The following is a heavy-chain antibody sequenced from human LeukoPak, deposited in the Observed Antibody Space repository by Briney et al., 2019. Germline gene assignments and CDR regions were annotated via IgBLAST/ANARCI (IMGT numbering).Heavy chain of an antibody. Sequence: GESLKISCKGSGYSFTSYWIGWVRQMPGKGLEWMGIIYPGDSDTRYSPSFQGQVTISADKSISTAYLQWSSLKASDTAMYYCARLPDGSSSWYYFDYWGQGTLVTVSS. CDR1: GYSFTSYW. J-gene: IGHJ4*02. V-gene: IGHV5-51*01. CDR2: IYPGDSDT. D-gene: IGHD6-13*01. CDR3: ARLPDGSSSWYYFDY.